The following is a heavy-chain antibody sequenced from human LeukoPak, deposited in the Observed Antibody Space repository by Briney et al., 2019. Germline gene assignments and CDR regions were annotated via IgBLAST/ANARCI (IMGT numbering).Heavy chain of an antibody. CDR2: IIPIFGTA. D-gene: IGHD3-22*01. CDR3: AVGKGYYYDSSGYSDNWFDP. J-gene: IGHJ5*02. Sequence: SVKVSCKASGGTFSSYAISWVRQAPGQGLEWMGGIIPIFGTANYAQKFQGRVTITADESTSTAYMELSSLRSEDTAVYYCAVGKGYYYDSSGYSDNWFDPWGQGTLVTVSS. CDR1: GGTFSSYA. V-gene: IGHV1-69*01.